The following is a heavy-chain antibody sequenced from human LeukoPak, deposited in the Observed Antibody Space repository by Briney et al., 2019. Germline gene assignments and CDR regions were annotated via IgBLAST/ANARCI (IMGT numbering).Heavy chain of an antibody. Sequence: GGSLRLSCAASGFTFSNAWMSWVRQAPGKGLEWVGRIKGKTDGGTTDYAAPVKGRFTISRDDSKNTLYLQMNSLKTEDTAVYYCTTAIVVDRNWGQGTLVTVSS. V-gene: IGHV3-15*01. CDR3: TTAIVVDRN. CDR2: IKGKTDGGTT. CDR1: GFTFSNAW. D-gene: IGHD3-22*01. J-gene: IGHJ4*02.